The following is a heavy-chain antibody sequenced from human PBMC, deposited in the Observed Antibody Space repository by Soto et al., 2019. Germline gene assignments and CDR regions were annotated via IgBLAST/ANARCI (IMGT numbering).Heavy chain of an antibody. V-gene: IGHV3-23*01. D-gene: IGHD3-22*01. Sequence: GGSLRLSCAAAEFTFSNYAMSWVRQAPGKGLEWVSAISYGGGTTYYADSVKGRFTISRDNSKNTLYLQMNSLRAEDTAVYYCAKNPGYYYDSTGYHFDYWGQGTLVTV. CDR2: ISYGGGTT. CDR1: EFTFSNYA. CDR3: AKNPGYYYDSTGYHFDY. J-gene: IGHJ4*02.